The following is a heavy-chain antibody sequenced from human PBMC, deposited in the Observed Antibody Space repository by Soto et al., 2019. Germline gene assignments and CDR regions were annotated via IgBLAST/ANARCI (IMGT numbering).Heavy chain of an antibody. CDR1: GGTFSSYA. V-gene: IGHV1-69*12. Sequence: QVQLVQSGAEVKKPGSSVKVSCKASGGTFSSYAISWVRQAPGQGLEWMGGIIPIFGTANYAQKFQGRVTITADESTSTAYMELSGLSSEDTAVYYCAREEECISTSCYSDYYYGMDVWGQGTTVTVSS. D-gene: IGHD2-2*01. CDR2: IIPIFGTA. J-gene: IGHJ6*02. CDR3: AREEECISTSCYSDYYYGMDV.